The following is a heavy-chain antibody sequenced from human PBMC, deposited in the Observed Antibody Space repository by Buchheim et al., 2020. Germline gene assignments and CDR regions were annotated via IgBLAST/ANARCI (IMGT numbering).Heavy chain of an antibody. D-gene: IGHD3-3*01. V-gene: IGHV4-34*01. CDR2: INHSGST. Sequence: QVQLQQWGAGLLKPSETLSLTCAVYGGSFSGYYWSWIRQPPGKGLEWIGEINHSGSTNYNPSLKSRVTISVDTSKNQFSLKLSSVTAADTAVYYCARKRYYDFWSGYSTRWFDPWGQGTL. CDR1: GGSFSGYY. J-gene: IGHJ5*02. CDR3: ARKRYYDFWSGYSTRWFDP.